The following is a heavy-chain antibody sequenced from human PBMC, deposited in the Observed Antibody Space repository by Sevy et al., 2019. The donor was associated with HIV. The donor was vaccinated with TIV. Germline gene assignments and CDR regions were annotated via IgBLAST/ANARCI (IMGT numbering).Heavy chain of an antibody. CDR2: ITRNSYEAYGGKT. CDR3: TRGLATADTPEYYFDY. V-gene: IGHV3-49*03. CDR1: GFTFDDYA. D-gene: IGHD5-12*01. J-gene: IGHJ4*02. Sequence: GGSLRLSCTTSGFTFDDYAMSWFRQAPGKGLEWVAFITRNSYEAYGGKTDYAASVKGRFIISRDDSKRFAYLQMNSLKTEDTAGYYCTRGLATADTPEYYFDYWGQGTLVTVSS.